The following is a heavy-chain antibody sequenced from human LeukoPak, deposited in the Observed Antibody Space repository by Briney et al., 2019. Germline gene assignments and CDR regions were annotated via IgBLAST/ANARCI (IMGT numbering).Heavy chain of an antibody. Sequence: GGSLRLSCAASGFTFSSYSMNWVRQAPGKGLEWVSSISSSSSYIYYADSVKGRFTISRDNAKNSLYLQMNSLRAEDTAVYYCARAPSVLRFLEWLNYFDYWGQGTLVTVSA. CDR3: ARAPSVLRFLEWLNYFDY. CDR1: GFTFSSYS. D-gene: IGHD3-3*01. V-gene: IGHV3-21*01. J-gene: IGHJ4*02. CDR2: ISSSSSYI.